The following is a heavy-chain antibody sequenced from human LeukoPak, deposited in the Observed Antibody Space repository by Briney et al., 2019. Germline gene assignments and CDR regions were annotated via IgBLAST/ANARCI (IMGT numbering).Heavy chain of an antibody. Sequence: SETLSLTCTVSGGSISSYYWSWIRQPAGKGLEWIGRIHTSGSTNYNPSLKSRVTMSVDTSKNQFSLKLSSVTAADTAVYYCARDNSDDSSGYYYYYYYMDVWGKGTTVTISS. CDR1: GGSISSYY. CDR2: IHTSGST. V-gene: IGHV4-4*07. CDR3: ARDNSDDSSGYYYYYYYMDV. J-gene: IGHJ6*03. D-gene: IGHD3-22*01.